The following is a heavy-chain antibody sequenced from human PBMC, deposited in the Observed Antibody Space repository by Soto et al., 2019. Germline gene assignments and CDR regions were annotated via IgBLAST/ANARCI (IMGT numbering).Heavy chain of an antibody. D-gene: IGHD3-22*01. CDR3: ARHGPLGGHYDSSGYYSDY. CDR2: IDPSDSYT. V-gene: IGHV5-10-1*01. J-gene: IGHJ4*02. Sequence: GESLKISCKGSGYSFTSYWISWVRQMPGKGLEWMGRIDPSDSYTNYSPSFQGHVTISADKSISTAYLQWSSLKASDTAMYYCARHGPLGGHYDSSGYYSDYWGQGTLVTVSS. CDR1: GYSFTSYW.